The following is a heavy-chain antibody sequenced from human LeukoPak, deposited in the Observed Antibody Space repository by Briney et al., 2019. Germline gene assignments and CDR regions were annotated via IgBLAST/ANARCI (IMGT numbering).Heavy chain of an antibody. V-gene: IGHV3-23*01. CDR3: AKVFWEGSGWYYYYFDY. CDR2: ISGSGGST. CDR1: GFTFNSYA. J-gene: IGHJ4*02. Sequence: GGSLRLSCAASGFTFNSYAMSWVRQAPGKGLEWVSAISGSGGSTYYADSVKGRFTISRDNSKNTLYLQMNSLRAEDTAVYYCAKVFWEGSGWYYYYFDYWGQGTLVTVSS. D-gene: IGHD6-19*01.